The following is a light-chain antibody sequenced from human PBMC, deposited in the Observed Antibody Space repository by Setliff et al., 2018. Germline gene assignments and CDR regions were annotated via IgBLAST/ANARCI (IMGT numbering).Light chain of an antibody. CDR1: SSDVGGYNY. Sequence: QSALAQPASVSGSPGQSITISCTGTSSDVGGYNYVSWYQQHPGKASKLMIYDVSKRPSGVSNRFSGSKSGNTASLTISGLQAEDEADYYCSSYISSSTFVFGTGTKVTVL. CDR3: SSYISSSTFV. CDR2: DVS. J-gene: IGLJ1*01. V-gene: IGLV2-14*01.